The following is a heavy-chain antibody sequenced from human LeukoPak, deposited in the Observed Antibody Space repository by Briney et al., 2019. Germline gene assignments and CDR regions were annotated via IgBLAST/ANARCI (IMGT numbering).Heavy chain of an antibody. CDR2: ISYDGSNK. CDR1: GFTFSSYA. D-gene: IGHD2-2*01. J-gene: IGHJ4*02. V-gene: IGHV3-30-3*01. Sequence: GGSLRLSCAASGFTFSSYAMHWVRQAPGKGLEWVAVISYDGSNKYYADSVKGRFTISRDNSKNTLYLQMNSLRAEDTAVYYCARIPETIVVPAALDYWGQGTLVTVSS. CDR3: ARIPETIVVPAALDY.